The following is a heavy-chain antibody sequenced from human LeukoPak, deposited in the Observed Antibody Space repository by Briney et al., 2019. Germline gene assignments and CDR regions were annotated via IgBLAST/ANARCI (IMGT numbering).Heavy chain of an antibody. CDR3: ARSLTGTATVDY. CDR2: ISYDGSNK. J-gene: IGHJ4*02. D-gene: IGHD3-9*01. Sequence: PGRSLRLSCAASGFTFSSYGMHWVRQAPGKGLEWVAVISYDGSNKYYADSVKGRFTISRDNSKNTLYLQMNSLRAEDTAVYYCARSLTGTATVDYWGQGTLVTVSS. CDR1: GFTFSSYG. V-gene: IGHV3-30*03.